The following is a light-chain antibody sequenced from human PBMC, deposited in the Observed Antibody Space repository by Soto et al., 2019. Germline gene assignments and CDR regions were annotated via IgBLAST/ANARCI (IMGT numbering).Light chain of an antibody. CDR1: SSDVGGYNY. J-gene: IGLJ2*01. V-gene: IGLV2-14*03. CDR3: SSYTSSSTLVV. Sequence: QSALTQPASVSESPGQSITIPCTGTSSDVGGYNYVSWYQQYPGKAPKLLIYDVTNRPSGVSNRFSGSKSGNTASLTISGRQAEDEANYYCSSYTSSSTLVVFGGGTKLTVL. CDR2: DVT.